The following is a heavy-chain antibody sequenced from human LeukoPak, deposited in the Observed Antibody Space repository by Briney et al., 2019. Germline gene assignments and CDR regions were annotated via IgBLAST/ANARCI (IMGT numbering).Heavy chain of an antibody. D-gene: IGHD2-2*01. J-gene: IGHJ4*02. V-gene: IGHV4-39*07. CDR2: IYYSGST. CDR3: ARDSDDCSSTSCYPYYFDY. Sequence: PSETLSLTCTVSGGSISSSSYYWGWIRQPPGKGLEWIGSIYYSGSTYYNPSLKSRVTISVDTSKNQFSLKLSSVTAADTAVYYCARDSDDCSSTSCYPYYFDYWGQGTLVTVSS. CDR1: GGSISSSSYY.